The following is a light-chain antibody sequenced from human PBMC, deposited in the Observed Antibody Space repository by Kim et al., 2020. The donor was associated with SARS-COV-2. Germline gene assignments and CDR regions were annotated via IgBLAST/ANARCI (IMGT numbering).Light chain of an antibody. J-gene: IGKJ1*01. CDR3: QQYNNWPPWT. V-gene: IGKV3-15*01. CDR1: QSVSSN. CDR2: AAS. Sequence: SPGDRATLSCRASQSVSSNLAWYQQKPGQAPRLLIYAASSRATGIPARFSGSGSGTEFTLTISSLQSEDFAVYYCQQYNNWPPWTFGQGTKVDIK.